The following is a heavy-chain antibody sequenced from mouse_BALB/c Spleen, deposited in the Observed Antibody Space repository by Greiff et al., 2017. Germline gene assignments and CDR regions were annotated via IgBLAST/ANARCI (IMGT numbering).Heavy chain of an antibody. V-gene: IGHV5-9-4*01. CDR2: ISSGGSYT. J-gene: IGHJ4*01. Sequence: DVKLVESGGGLVKPGGSLKLSCAASGFTFSSYAMSWVRQSPEKRLEWVAEISSGGSYTYYPDTVTGRFTISRDNAKNTLYLEMSSLRSEDTAMYYCARATGTYAMDYWGQGTSVAVSS. CDR1: GFTFSSYA. CDR3: ARATGTYAMDY. D-gene: IGHD4-1*02.